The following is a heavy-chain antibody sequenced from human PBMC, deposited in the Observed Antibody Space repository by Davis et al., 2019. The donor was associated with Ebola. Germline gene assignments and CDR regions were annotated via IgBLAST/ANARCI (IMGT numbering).Heavy chain of an antibody. CDR3: AKLTGIAVAATGGVGIDY. CDR1: GFTFNTYT. D-gene: IGHD6-19*01. CDR2: IYSHGAT. Sequence: GDSLKISCAASGFTFNTYTMHLVRQAPGKGLEWVSVIYSHGATYYAESVRGRFTISRDNAKNTLYLQMNSLRAEDTAVYYCAKLTGIAVAATGGVGIDYWGQGTLVTVSS. J-gene: IGHJ4*02. V-gene: IGHV3-NL1*01.